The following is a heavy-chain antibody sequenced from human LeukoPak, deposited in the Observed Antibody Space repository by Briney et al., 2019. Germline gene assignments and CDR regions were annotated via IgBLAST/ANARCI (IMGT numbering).Heavy chain of an antibody. V-gene: IGHV3-23*01. CDR3: AKARMAAAGTGAFDV. J-gene: IGHJ3*01. CDR2: FSATDGSA. Sequence: RGGSLRLSCAASGFTVSSYFMAWVRQAPGKGLEWVSVFSATDGSAKYAESVKGHVTISRDNSKNSPYLQMNSLRDEDTAVYYCAKARMAAAGTGAFDVWGQGKMVTVSS. CDR1: GFTVSSYF. D-gene: IGHD6-13*01.